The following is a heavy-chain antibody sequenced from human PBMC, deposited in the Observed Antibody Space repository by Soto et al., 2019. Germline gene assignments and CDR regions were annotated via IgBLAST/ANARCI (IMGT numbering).Heavy chain of an antibody. J-gene: IGHJ4*02. V-gene: IGHV3-23*01. Sequence: PGGSLRLSCAASGFTFSSYAMSWVRQAPGKGLEWVSAISGSGGSTYYADSVKGRFTISRDNSKNTLYLQMNSLRAEDTAVYYCANSPAEAYYDFWSGYYPFDYWGQGTLVTAPQ. D-gene: IGHD3-3*01. CDR2: ISGSGGST. CDR1: GFTFSSYA. CDR3: ANSPAEAYYDFWSGYYPFDY.